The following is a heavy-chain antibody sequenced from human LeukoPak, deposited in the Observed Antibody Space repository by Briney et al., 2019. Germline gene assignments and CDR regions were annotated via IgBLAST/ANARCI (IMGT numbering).Heavy chain of an antibody. J-gene: IGHJ4*02. Sequence: GGSLRLSCAASGFTFSISEMNWVRQAPGKGLEWVSYISSSGSTIYYADSLKSRFTISRDNDKNSLYRQMNGLRAEDTAVYYCARGGSGGYYFDYWGQGTVVTVSS. V-gene: IGHV3-48*03. CDR2: ISSSGSTI. D-gene: IGHD1-26*01. CDR3: ARGGSGGYYFDY. CDR1: GFTFSISE.